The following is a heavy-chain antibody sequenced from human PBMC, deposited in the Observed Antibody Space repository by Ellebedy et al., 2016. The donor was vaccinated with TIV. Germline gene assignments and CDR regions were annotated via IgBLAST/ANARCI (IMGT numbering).Heavy chain of an antibody. Sequence: GESLKISCVGSGFTFSSYAMSWVRQAPGKGLVWVSRVHSDGSSPTYADSVKGRFTISRDNAKHTPYLQMNSLRGEETAVYYCVSSSPVIDYWGQGTLVTVSS. D-gene: IGHD6-13*01. V-gene: IGHV3-74*01. CDR1: GFTFSSYA. CDR2: VHSDGSSP. J-gene: IGHJ4*02. CDR3: VSSSPVIDY.